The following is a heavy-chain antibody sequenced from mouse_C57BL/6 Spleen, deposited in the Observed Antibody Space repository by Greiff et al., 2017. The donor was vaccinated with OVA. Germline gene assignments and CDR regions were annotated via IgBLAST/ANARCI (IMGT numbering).Heavy chain of an antibody. J-gene: IGHJ4*01. D-gene: IGHD1-3*01. CDR3: ARDDNAYYYAMDY. V-gene: IGHV5-16*01. Sequence: EVQLVESEGGLVQPGSSMKLSCTASGFTFSDYYMAWVRQVPEKGLEWVANINYDGSSTYYLDSLKSRFIISRDNAKNMLYLQMSSLKSEDTATYYCARDDNAYYYAMDYWGQGTSVTVSS. CDR2: INYDGSST. CDR1: GFTFSDYY.